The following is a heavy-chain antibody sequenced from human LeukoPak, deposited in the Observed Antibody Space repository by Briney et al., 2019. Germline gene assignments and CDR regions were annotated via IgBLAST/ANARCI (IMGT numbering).Heavy chain of an antibody. CDR3: SVTTRYGAVCYFHY. D-gene: IGHD4-17*01. CDR1: GDSINSGDYC. Sequence: PSETLSLTCTVSGDSINSGDYCWSWIRQLPGKGLEWIGYIYNSGRTYYPPSLRSRVTISVDTSKNHFTLRLSSVTAADAAVYYCSVTTRYGAVCYFHYGGEGALVTVYS. CDR2: IYNSGRT. V-gene: IGHV4-31*03. J-gene: IGHJ4*02.